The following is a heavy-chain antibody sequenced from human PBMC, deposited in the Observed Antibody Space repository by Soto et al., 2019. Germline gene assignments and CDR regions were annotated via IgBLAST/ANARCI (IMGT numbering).Heavy chain of an antibody. CDR3: ARDLIGTVYGMDV. CDR2: VLYDGSNK. CDR1: GFTFSTYG. V-gene: IGHV3-33*01. Sequence: QVQLVESGRGVVQPGRSLRLSCAASGFTFSTYGMHWVRQAPGKGLEWVAVVLYDGSNKYYADSVKGRFTISRDNSKNTLYLQMNSLRAEDTAVYYCARDLIGTVYGMDVWGQGTTVTVSS. J-gene: IGHJ6*02. D-gene: IGHD3-16*02.